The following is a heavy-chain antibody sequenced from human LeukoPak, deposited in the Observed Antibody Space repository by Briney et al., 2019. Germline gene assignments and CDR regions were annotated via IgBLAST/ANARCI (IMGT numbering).Heavy chain of an antibody. Sequence: PSETLSLTCTVYGGLFSGYHWSWIRQPPGKGLEWIGEINHSGSTNYNPSLKSRVTISVDTSKNQVSLKLSSVTAADTAVYYCARFLGLYSSSWYGAAGTEIDYWGQGTLVTVSS. J-gene: IGHJ4*02. CDR3: ARFLGLYSSSWYGAAGTEIDY. CDR2: INHSGST. V-gene: IGHV4-34*01. CDR1: GGLFSGYH. D-gene: IGHD6-13*01.